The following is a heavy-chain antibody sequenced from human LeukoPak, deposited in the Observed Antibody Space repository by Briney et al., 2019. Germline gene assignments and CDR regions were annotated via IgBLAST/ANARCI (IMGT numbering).Heavy chain of an antibody. CDR2: IIPILGIA. V-gene: IGHV1-69*04. CDR1: GGTFSSYA. D-gene: IGHD3-22*01. CDR3: ARGRNYYDSSGYYEVDAFDI. J-gene: IGHJ3*02. Sequence: GASVKVSCKASGGTFSSYAISWVRQAPGQGLEWMGRIIPILGIANYAQKFQGRATITRDTSASTAYMELSSLRSEDTAVYYCARGRNYYDSSGYYEVDAFDIWGQGTMVTVSS.